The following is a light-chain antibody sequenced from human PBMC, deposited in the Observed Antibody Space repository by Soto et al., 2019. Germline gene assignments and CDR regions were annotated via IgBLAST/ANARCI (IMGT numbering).Light chain of an antibody. Sequence: QSVLTQPPSVSAAPGQMVTISCSGSSSNIGNNYVSWYQQLPGTAPKLLIYDNIERPSGIPDRFSGSKSGTSATLGITGLQTGDDADYYCGTWDTSLSAVVFGGGTKLTVL. CDR2: DNI. CDR1: SSNIGNNY. V-gene: IGLV1-51*01. CDR3: GTWDTSLSAVV. J-gene: IGLJ2*01.